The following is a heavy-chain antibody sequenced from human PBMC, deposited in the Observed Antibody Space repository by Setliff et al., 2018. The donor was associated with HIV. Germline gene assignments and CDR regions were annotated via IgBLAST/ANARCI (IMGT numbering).Heavy chain of an antibody. V-gene: IGHV3-74*03. Sequence: GGSLRLSCAASGLTFSTSWMHWVRQAPGKGLVWVSHINNDGRKTTYADSVKGRFTVSRDNAKNTLYLQMNSLRAEDTAVYYCARSRDGYNPAPDYWGQGTLVTVSS. D-gene: IGHD5-12*01. CDR3: ARSRDGYNPAPDY. J-gene: IGHJ4*02. CDR2: INNDGRKT. CDR1: GLTFSTSW.